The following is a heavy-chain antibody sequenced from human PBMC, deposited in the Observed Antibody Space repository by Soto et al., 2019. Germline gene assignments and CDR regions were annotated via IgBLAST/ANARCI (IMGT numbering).Heavy chain of an antibody. CDR2: ISYDGSNK. CDR3: ARDSSLQLWLRDDAFDI. J-gene: IGHJ3*02. CDR1: GFTFSSYA. D-gene: IGHD5-18*01. Sequence: ESGGGVVQPGRSLRLSCAASGFTFSSYAMHWVRQAPGKGLEWVAVISYDGSNKYYADSVKGRFTISRDNSKNTLYLQMNSLRAEDTAVYYCARDSSLQLWLRDDAFDIWGQGTMVTVSS. V-gene: IGHV3-30-3*01.